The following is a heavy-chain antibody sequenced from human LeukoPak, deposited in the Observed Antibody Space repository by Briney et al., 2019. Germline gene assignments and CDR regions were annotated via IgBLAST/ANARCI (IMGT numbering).Heavy chain of an antibody. Sequence: GGSLRLSCAASGFTFSDYYMSWIRQAPEKGLEWISYISSGAYTIYYADSVKGRFTISRDNAKNSPYLQMDSLRAEDTAIYYCATSYSYATWWGQGTLVTVSS. V-gene: IGHV3-11*01. D-gene: IGHD3-10*01. CDR1: GFTFSDYY. CDR2: ISSGAYTI. CDR3: ATSYSYATW. J-gene: IGHJ4*02.